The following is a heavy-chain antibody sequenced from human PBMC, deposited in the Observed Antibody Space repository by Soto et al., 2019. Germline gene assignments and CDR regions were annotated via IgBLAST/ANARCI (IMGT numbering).Heavy chain of an antibody. CDR3: ARDDVLCDGGRCYGVPLDV. J-gene: IGHJ6*04. D-gene: IGHD2-15*01. CDR2: IIPILGIA. Sequence: ASVKVSCKASGGTFSSYTISWVRQAPGQRLEWMGRIIPILGIANYAQKFQGRVTITADKSTSTAYMELSSLRAEDTAVYYCARDDVLCDGGRCYGVPLDVWGKGTTVTVSS. CDR1: GGTFSSYT. V-gene: IGHV1-69*02.